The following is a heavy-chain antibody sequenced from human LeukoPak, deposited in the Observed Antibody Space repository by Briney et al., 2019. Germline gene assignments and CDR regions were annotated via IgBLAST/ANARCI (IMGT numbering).Heavy chain of an antibody. Sequence: GGSLRLSCAASGFTFSSYWMHWVHQVPGKGLVWVSRINSDGSSTNYADSVKGRFTISRDNAKNTLYLQMNSLRAEDTAVYYCARGRGVRYFDWYISDAFDIWGQGTMVTVSS. D-gene: IGHD3-9*01. J-gene: IGHJ3*02. CDR2: INSDGSST. CDR3: ARGRGVRYFDWYISDAFDI. CDR1: GFTFSSYW. V-gene: IGHV3-74*01.